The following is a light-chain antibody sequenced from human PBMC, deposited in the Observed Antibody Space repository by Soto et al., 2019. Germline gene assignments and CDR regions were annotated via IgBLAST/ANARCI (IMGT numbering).Light chain of an antibody. J-gene: IGKJ3*01. CDR3: QQLNSYPLT. CDR2: DAS. V-gene: IGKV1-9*01. Sequence: DIQLTQSPPFLSASVGDRVTITCRASQGISTYLAWYQQKPGKAPKLLIYDASTLQSGVPLRFSGSASGTEFTLTISSLQPEDFATYYCQQLNSYPLTFGPGTKVDIK. CDR1: QGISTY.